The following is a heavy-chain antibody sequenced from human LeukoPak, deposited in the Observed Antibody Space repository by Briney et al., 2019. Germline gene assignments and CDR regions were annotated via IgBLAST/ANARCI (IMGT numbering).Heavy chain of an antibody. CDR3: ARGLFSGVDHGMDV. CDR2: INHSGST. V-gene: IGHV4-34*01. Sequence: SETLSLTCAVYGGSFSGYYWSWIRQPPGKGLEWIGEINHSGSTNYNPSLKSRVTISVDTSKNQFSLKLSSVTAADTAVYYCARGLFSGVDHGMDVWGQGTTVTVSS. D-gene: IGHD1-26*01. J-gene: IGHJ6*02. CDR1: GGSFSGYY.